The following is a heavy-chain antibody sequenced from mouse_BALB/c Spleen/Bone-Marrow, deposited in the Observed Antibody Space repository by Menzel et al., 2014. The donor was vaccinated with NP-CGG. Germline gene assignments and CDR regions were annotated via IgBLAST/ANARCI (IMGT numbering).Heavy chain of an antibody. Sequence: DVHLVESGGGSVQPGGSLRLSCATSGFTFTDYYMSWVRPPPGKALEWLGFIRNKAKGYTTDYSASVKGRFTISRDNSQRILYPQMNTLRAEDSATYYCARDENVGIYWYFDVWGAGTTVIVSS. CDR1: GFTFTDYY. J-gene: IGHJ1*01. CDR3: ARDENVGIYWYFDV. CDR2: IRNKAKGYTT. V-gene: IGHV7-3*02.